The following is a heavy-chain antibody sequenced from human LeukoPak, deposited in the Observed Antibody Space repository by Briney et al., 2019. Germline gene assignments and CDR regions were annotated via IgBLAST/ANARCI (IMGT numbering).Heavy chain of an antibody. CDR3: ARRGYSDSSGYDY. V-gene: IGHV3-21*01. CDR2: INGRSTDV. J-gene: IGHJ4*02. Sequence: GGSLRLSCAASGFSFSNYAMNWVRQAPGKGLEWVSSINGRSTDVYYADSVKGRFTISRDNAKNSLYLQMNSLRAEDTAIYYCARRGYSDSSGYDYWGQGTLVTVSS. CDR1: GFSFSNYA. D-gene: IGHD3-22*01.